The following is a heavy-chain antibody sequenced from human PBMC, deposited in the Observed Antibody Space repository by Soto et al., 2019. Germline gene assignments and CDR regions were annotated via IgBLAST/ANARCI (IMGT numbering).Heavy chain of an antibody. CDR3: ARRVESGYSYYYYYGMDV. D-gene: IGHD3-3*01. Sequence: PGEALKISCKGSGYSFTSYWFGWVRQMPGKGLEWMGIIYPGDSDTRYSPSFQGQVTISADKSISTAYLQWSSLKASDTAMYYCARRVESGYSYYYYYGMDVWGQGTTVTVSS. V-gene: IGHV5-51*01. CDR1: GYSFTSYW. CDR2: IYPGDSDT. J-gene: IGHJ6*02.